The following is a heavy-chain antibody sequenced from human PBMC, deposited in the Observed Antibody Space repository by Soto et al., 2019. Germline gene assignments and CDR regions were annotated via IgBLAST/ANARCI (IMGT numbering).Heavy chain of an antibody. CDR3: AREGDLGYGDFYYFDY. CDR1: SGSISSSNW. D-gene: IGHD4-17*01. J-gene: IGHJ4*02. CDR2: IYHSGST. Sequence: SETLSLTCAVSSGSISSSNWWSWVRQPPGKGLEWIGEIYHSGSTNYNPSLKSRVTISVDKSKNQFSLKLSSVTAADTAAYYCAREGDLGYGDFYYFDYWGQGTLVTVSS. V-gene: IGHV4-4*02.